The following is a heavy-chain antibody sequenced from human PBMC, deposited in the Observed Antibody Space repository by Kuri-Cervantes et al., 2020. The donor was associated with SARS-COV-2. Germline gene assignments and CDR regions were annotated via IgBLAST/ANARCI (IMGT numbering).Heavy chain of an antibody. V-gene: IGHV3-7*03. CDR3: AKDLYSSGWYTDY. CDR2: IKQDGSER. D-gene: IGHD6-19*01. J-gene: IGHJ4*02. CDR1: GFTFSSYW. Sequence: GGSLRLSCAASGFTFSSYWMSWVRQAPGKGLEWVANIKQDGSERYYVDSVKGRFTISRDNAKNSLYLQMNSLRAEDTALYYCAKDLYSSGWYTDYWGQGTLVTVSS.